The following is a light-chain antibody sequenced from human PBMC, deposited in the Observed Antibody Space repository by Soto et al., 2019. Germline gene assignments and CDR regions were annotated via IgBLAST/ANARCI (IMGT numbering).Light chain of an antibody. Sequence: EIVMPQSPATLSVSPGERATLSCRASQSVSSNLAWYQQKPGQAPRLLIYGASTSATGIPARFSGSGSGTEFTLTISSLQSEDFAVYYCQQYNNWPPLTFGPGTKVDIK. CDR3: QQYNNWPPLT. CDR2: GAS. V-gene: IGKV3-15*01. CDR1: QSVSSN. J-gene: IGKJ3*01.